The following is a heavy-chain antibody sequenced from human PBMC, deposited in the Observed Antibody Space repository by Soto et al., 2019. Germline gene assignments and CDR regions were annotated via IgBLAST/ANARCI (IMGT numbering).Heavy chain of an antibody. D-gene: IGHD6-13*01. J-gene: IGHJ4*02. Sequence: GGSLRLSCAVSGLTFSSYAMSWVRQAPGKGLEWVSAISGSGFSTYYADSVKGRFTISRDNSKNTLYLQMNSLGAEDTAVYYCAKGHSSSWYKLFDYWGQGTLVTVSS. CDR2: ISGSGFST. CDR1: GLTFSSYA. CDR3: AKGHSSSWYKLFDY. V-gene: IGHV3-23*01.